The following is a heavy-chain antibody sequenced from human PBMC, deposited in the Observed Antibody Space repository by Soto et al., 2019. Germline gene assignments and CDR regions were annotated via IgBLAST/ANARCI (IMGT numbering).Heavy chain of an antibody. J-gene: IGHJ3*02. CDR3: ASVERGTATPVVEVFDI. V-gene: IGHV4-34*01. CDR2: MSGRGGT. Sequence: QLQLQQWGAGPLKPSETLSLTCAVYGGFVTSGSYFWSWIRQPPGKGLAWIGEMSGRGGTYFNPSLKSRVTISVDTSKTQLAPKMSSVTAGHSALYCCASVERGTATPVVEVFDIWGSGKVVTVPS. D-gene: IGHD2-8*02. CDR1: GGFVTSGSYF.